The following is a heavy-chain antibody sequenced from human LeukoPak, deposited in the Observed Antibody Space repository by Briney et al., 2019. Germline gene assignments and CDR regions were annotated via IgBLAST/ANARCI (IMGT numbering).Heavy chain of an antibody. V-gene: IGHV3-21*01. CDR3: ARARYMTTVVREVGY. Sequence: GGSLRLSCAASGFTFSSYSMNWVRQAPGKGLEWVSSIGSSSSYIYYADSVKGRFTISRDNAKNSLYLQMNSLRAEDTAVYYCARARYMTTVVREVGYWGQGTLVTVSS. J-gene: IGHJ4*02. CDR2: IGSSSSYI. D-gene: IGHD4-23*01. CDR1: GFTFSSYS.